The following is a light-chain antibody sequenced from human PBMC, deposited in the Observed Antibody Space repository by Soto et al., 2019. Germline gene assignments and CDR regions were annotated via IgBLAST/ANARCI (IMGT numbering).Light chain of an antibody. CDR1: SSNVGNNF. Sequence: QSVLTQPPSVSAAPGQKVTISCSGSSSNVGNNFVSWYQQLPGAAPKLLIYHSNKRPSGIPDRFSGSASATSATLVITGLQTGDEADYYCGAWDNSLSAQFDFGSGTKLTVL. J-gene: IGLJ1*01. CDR3: GAWDNSLSAQFD. V-gene: IGLV1-51*01. CDR2: HSN.